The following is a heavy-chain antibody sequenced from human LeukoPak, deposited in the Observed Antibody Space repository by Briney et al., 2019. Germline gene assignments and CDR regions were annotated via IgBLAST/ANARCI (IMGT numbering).Heavy chain of an antibody. CDR3: ARAPSEIGGYYPEYFRH. Sequence: GGSLRVSCAASGFTLSSYWMHWVRQAPGKGLVWVSRIKSDGRTNYADSVKGRFTISRDNAKNTVSLQMNSLRAEDTGVYYCARAPSEIGGYYPEYFRHWGQGTLVIVSS. CDR1: GFTLSSYW. J-gene: IGHJ1*01. CDR2: IKSDGRT. V-gene: IGHV3-74*01. D-gene: IGHD3-22*01.